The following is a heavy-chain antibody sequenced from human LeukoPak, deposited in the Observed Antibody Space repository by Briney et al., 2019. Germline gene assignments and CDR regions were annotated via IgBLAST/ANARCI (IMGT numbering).Heavy chain of an antibody. D-gene: IGHD3-22*01. Sequence: PSETLSLTCTVSGGSISSHYWSWIRQPPGKGLEWIGYIYYSGSTNYNPSLKSRVTISVDTSKNQFSLKLSSVTAADTAVYYCARDYYDSRGAPYYYYMDVWGKGTTVTVSS. J-gene: IGHJ6*03. CDR2: IYYSGST. V-gene: IGHV4-59*11. CDR1: GGSISSHY. CDR3: ARDYYDSRGAPYYYYMDV.